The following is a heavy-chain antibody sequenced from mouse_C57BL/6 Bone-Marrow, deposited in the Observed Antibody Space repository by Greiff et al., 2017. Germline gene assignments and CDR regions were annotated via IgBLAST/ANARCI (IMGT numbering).Heavy chain of an antibody. D-gene: IGHD2-4*01. V-gene: IGHV5-6*01. CDR1: GFTFSSYG. Sequence: EVHLVESGGDLVKPGGSLKLSCADSGFTFSSYGLSWVRQTPDKRLEWVATISSGGSYTYYPDSVKGRFTISRDNAKNTLYLKMSSLTSEDTARYYCARHGYDYAWFAYWGQGTLVTVSA. CDR2: ISSGGSYT. CDR3: ARHGYDYAWFAY. J-gene: IGHJ3*01.